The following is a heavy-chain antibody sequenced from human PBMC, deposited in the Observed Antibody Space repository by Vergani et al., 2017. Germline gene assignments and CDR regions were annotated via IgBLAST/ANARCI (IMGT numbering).Heavy chain of an antibody. CDR3: ARNPYCGGDCYSDAFDI. CDR2: IHYSENT. J-gene: IGHJ3*02. V-gene: IGHV4-59*11. CDR1: FDSIRNLY. Sequence: QVQLQESGPGLVKSSEILSLTCSVSFDSIRNLYCNWIRQPPGKGLEWIGSIHYSENTNYNPSLKTRVTISVDTSKNQFSLTLTSVTAADTAVYYCARNPYCGGDCYSDAFDIWGQGTMVTVSS. D-gene: IGHD2-21*02.